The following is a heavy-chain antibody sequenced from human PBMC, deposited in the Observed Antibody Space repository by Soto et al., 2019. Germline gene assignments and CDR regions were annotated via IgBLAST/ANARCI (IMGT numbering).Heavy chain of an antibody. Sequence: PGGSLRLSCAASGFTFSSYWMSWVRQAPGKGLEWVANIKQDGSEKYYVDSVKGRFTISRDNAKNSLYLQMNSLRAEDTAVYYCARDRSWYSHFDLDDWGQGTLVTVSS. V-gene: IGHV3-7*03. CDR2: IKQDGSEK. CDR3: ARDRSWYSHFDLDD. CDR1: GFTFSSYW. D-gene: IGHD2-15*01. J-gene: IGHJ4*02.